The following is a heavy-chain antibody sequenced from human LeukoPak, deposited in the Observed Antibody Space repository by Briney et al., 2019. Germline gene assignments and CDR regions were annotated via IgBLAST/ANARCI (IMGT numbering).Heavy chain of an antibody. D-gene: IGHD6-6*01. Sequence: PGGSLRLSCAASGFTFSSYSMNWVRQAPGKGLEWVSYISSSSSTIYYADSVKGRFTISRDNAKNSLYLQMNSLRAEDTAVYYCARVLDLELVGNRIVWFDPWGQGTLVTVSS. V-gene: IGHV3-48*01. J-gene: IGHJ5*02. CDR2: ISSSSSTI. CDR3: ARVLDLELVGNRIVWFDP. CDR1: GFTFSSYS.